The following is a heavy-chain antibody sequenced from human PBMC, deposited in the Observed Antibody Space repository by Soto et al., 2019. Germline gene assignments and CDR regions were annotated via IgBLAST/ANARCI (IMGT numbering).Heavy chain of an antibody. Sequence: GGSLRLSCAASGFTFSSYSKKWVRQAPGKGLEWLSYISSSSSSIYYADSVKGRFTISRDNAKNSLYLQMNSLRAEDTAVYYCARVVGTTGLDYWGQGTLVTVSS. CDR3: ARVVGTTGLDY. J-gene: IGHJ4*02. CDR2: ISSSSSSI. CDR1: GFTFSSYS. V-gene: IGHV3-48*04. D-gene: IGHD3-22*01.